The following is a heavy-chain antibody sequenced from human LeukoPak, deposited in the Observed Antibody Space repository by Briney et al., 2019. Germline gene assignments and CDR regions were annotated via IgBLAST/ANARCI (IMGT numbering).Heavy chain of an antibody. D-gene: IGHD4-17*01. J-gene: IGHJ4*02. CDR2: ISGDSSDR. CDR3: ARDDDGDNPPDY. CDR1: GFTFSAYY. Sequence: GGSLRLSCAASGFTFSAYYMAWLRQAPGKGLEWVSHISGDSSDRRYGDSVKGRFTISRDNAKSSLYLQMNSPRAEDTAVYYCARDDDGDNPPDYWGQGTLVTVSS. V-gene: IGHV3-11*05.